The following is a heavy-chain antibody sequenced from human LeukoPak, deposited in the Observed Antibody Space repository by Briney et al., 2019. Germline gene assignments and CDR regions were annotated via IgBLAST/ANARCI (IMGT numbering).Heavy chain of an antibody. J-gene: IGHJ3*02. D-gene: IGHD2-21*02. CDR1: GFTFSSYS. Sequence: GGSLRLSCAASGFTFSSYSMNWVRQGPGKGREWVSSISRSSSYIYYAHSVKGRFTISRDNAKSSLYLQMNSLRAEDTAVYYCARIVVVVTATDAFDIWGQGTMVTISS. CDR2: ISRSSSYI. V-gene: IGHV3-21*01. CDR3: ARIVVVVTATDAFDI.